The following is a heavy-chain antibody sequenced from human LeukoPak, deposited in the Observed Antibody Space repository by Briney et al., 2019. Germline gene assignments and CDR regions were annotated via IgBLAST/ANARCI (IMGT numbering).Heavy chain of an antibody. J-gene: IGHJ4*02. CDR1: GYTFTSYA. V-gene: IGHV7-4-1*02. D-gene: IGHD3-22*01. CDR3: ARDPGGYDSSGYYHY. CDR2: INTNTGNP. Sequence: ASVKVSCKASGYTFTSYAMNWVRQAPGQGLEWMGWINTNTGNPTYAQGFTGRFVFSLDTSVSTAYLQISSLRAEDTAVYYCARDPGGYDSSGYYHYWGQGTLVTVSS.